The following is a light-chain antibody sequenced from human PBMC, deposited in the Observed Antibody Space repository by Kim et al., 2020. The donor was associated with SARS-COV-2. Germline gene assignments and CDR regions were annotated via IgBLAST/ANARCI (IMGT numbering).Light chain of an antibody. J-gene: IGKJ2*01. Sequence: SASVGARVTITCRASQSISSWLAWYQQKPGKAPKLLIYKASSLESGVPSRFSGSGSGTEFTVTISSLQPDDFATYYCQQYKSTPFTFGQGTKLEI. CDR1: QSISSW. V-gene: IGKV1-5*03. CDR2: KAS. CDR3: QQYKSTPFT.